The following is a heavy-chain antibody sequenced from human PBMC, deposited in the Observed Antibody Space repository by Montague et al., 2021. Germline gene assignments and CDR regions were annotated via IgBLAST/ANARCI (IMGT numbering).Heavy chain of an antibody. CDR2: VRHIGST. D-gene: IGHD3-10*01. CDR3: ASDRGPFDY. CDR1: GGSLSEYY. V-gene: IGHV4-34*01. Sequence: SETLSLTCGVYGGSLSEYYWTWIRQSPEKGLERIGEVRHIGSTNYNPSLKSRVTMSVDKSKNQFSPKLRSVTAADTAVYYCASDRGPFDYWGQGTVVTVSS. J-gene: IGHJ4*02.